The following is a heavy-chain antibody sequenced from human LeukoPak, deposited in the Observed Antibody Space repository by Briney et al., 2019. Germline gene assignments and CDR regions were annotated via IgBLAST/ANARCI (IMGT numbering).Heavy chain of an antibody. Sequence: GGSLRLSCAASGFTFSSYAMSWVRQAPGKGLEWVSAISGSGGSTYYADSVKGRFSISRDNSKNTLYLQMNSLRAEDTAVYYCAKFPPIVVVPAAIAVFDYWGQGTLVTVSS. CDR2: ISGSGGST. CDR3: AKFPPIVVVPAAIAVFDY. CDR1: GFTFSSYA. V-gene: IGHV3-23*01. D-gene: IGHD2-2*01. J-gene: IGHJ4*02.